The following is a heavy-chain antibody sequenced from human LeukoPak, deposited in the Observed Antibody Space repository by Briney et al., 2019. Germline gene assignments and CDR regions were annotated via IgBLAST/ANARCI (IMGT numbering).Heavy chain of an antibody. V-gene: IGHV3-7*01. CDR3: ARDPRGYSYGDFDY. CDR1: GFTFSSYW. Sequence: GGSLRLSCAASGFTFSSYWMSWVRQAPGKGLEWVANIKQDGSEKYYVDSVKGRFTISRDNAKNSLCLQMNSLRAEDTAVYYCARDPRGYSYGDFDYWGQGTLVTVSS. J-gene: IGHJ4*02. D-gene: IGHD5-18*01. CDR2: IKQDGSEK.